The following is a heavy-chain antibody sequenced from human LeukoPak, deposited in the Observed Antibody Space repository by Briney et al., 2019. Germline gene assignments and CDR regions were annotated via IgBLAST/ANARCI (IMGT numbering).Heavy chain of an antibody. D-gene: IGHD3-22*01. CDR1: GYTFTSYY. CDR3: ARAAEYYYDSSGSFNWFDP. V-gene: IGHV1-46*01. Sequence: ASVKVSCMASGYTFTSYYMHWVRQAPGQGLEWMGIINPSGGSTSYAQKLQGRVTMTTDTSTSTAYMELRSLRSDDTAVYYCARAAEYYYDSSGSFNWFDPWGQGTLVTVSS. CDR2: INPSGGST. J-gene: IGHJ5*02.